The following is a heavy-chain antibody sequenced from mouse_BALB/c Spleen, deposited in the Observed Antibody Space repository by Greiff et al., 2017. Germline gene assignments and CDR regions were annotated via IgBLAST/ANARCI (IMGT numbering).Heavy chain of an antibody. CDR3: AEDPIYYDYGGYLDV. CDR1: GFSLTGYG. D-gene: IGHD2-4*01. Sequence: QVQLKESGPGLVAPSQSLSITCTVSGFSLTGYGVNWVRQPPGKGLEWLGMIWGDGSTDYNSALKSRLSISKDNSKCQVFLKMNSLQTDDTARYYGAEDPIYYDYGGYLDVGGAGTRSPSPQ. V-gene: IGHV2-6-7*01. CDR2: IWGDGST. J-gene: IGHJ1*01.